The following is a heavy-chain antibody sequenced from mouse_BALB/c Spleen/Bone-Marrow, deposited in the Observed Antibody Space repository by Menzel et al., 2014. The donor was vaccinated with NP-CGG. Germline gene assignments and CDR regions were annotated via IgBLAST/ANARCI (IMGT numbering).Heavy chain of an antibody. CDR3: AREYSYSRSYAIDC. D-gene: IGHD2-14*01. Sequence: QVQLQQSGAELAKLGASVKMSCKASGYTFTNYCIHWVKQRPGQGLEWIGYINPTIGYTEYNQKFKDKATLTADKSSTTAYMQLRSLTSEDSAVYYCAREYSYSRSYAIDCWGQGTSVTVPS. J-gene: IGHJ4*01. CDR1: GYTFTNYC. CDR2: INPTIGYT. V-gene: IGHV1-7*01.